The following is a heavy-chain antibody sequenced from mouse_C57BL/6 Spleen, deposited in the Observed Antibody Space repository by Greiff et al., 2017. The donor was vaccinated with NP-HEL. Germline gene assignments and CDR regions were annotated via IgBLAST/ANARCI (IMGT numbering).Heavy chain of an antibody. CDR3: ARDPTYGSSYDWYFDV. CDR2: IDPNSGGT. J-gene: IGHJ1*03. V-gene: IGHV1-72*01. D-gene: IGHD1-1*01. CDR1: GYTFTSYW. Sequence: VQLQQPGAELVKPGASVKLSCKASGYTFTSYWMHWVKQRPGRGLEWIGRIDPNSGGTKYNEKFKSKATLTVDKPSSTAYMQLSSLTSEDSAVYYGARDPTYGSSYDWYFDVWGTGTTVTVSS.